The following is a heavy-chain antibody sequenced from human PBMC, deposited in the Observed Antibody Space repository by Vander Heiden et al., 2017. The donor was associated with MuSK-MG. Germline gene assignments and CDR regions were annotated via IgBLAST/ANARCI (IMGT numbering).Heavy chain of an antibody. CDR1: GFSFRYYG. J-gene: IGHJ4*02. Sequence: QVQLVESGGGVVQPGRSLRLSCAASGFSFRYYGLHWVRQAPGKGLEWVAVRLYDGSNKYYADSVKGRFTISRDISENTLYLQMNSLRAEDTAIYYCARYYGSGMSDYWGQGTLVTVSS. CDR2: RLYDGSNK. V-gene: IGHV3-33*05. D-gene: IGHD3-10*01. CDR3: ARYYGSGMSDY.